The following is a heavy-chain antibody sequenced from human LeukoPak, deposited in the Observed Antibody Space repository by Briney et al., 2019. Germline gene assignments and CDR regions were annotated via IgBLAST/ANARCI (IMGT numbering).Heavy chain of an antibody. D-gene: IGHD6-19*01. CDR1: GGSISSSSYY. J-gene: IGHJ5*02. CDR3: ARDGGEQWLAYHNWFDP. Sequence: SETLSLTCTVSGGSISSSSYYWGWIRQPPGKGLEGIGSIYYSGSTYYNPSLKSRVTISVDTSKNQFSLKLSSVTAADTAVYYCARDGGEQWLAYHNWFDPWGQGTLVTVSS. CDR2: IYYSGST. V-gene: IGHV4-39*07.